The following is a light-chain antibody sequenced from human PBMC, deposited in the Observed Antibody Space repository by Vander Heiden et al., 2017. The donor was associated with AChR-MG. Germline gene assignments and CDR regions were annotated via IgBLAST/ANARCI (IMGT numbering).Light chain of an antibody. CDR1: QSVSSN. Sequence: EIVMTQSPATLSVSPGERATLSCSASQSVSSNLAWYQQKPGQAPRLLSYGASTRATGIPARFSGSGSGTEFTLTISSLQSEDFAVYYCQQYNNWPKTFGQGTKVEIK. J-gene: IGKJ1*01. V-gene: IGKV3-15*01. CDR3: QQYNNWPKT. CDR2: GAS.